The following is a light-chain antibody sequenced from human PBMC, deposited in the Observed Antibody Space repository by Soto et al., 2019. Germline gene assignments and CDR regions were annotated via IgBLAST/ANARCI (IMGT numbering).Light chain of an antibody. CDR2: LGS. CDR1: QSLLHSNGYNY. Sequence: DIVMTQSPLSLPVTPGQPASISCRSSQSLLHSNGYNYLDWYLQKPGQSPQLLIYLGSNRASGVTDRFSGSGSGTDFTLKISRVEAEDVGVYYCMEALQTPPYTFGQGTKVDIK. J-gene: IGKJ2*01. CDR3: MEALQTPPYT. V-gene: IGKV2-28*01.